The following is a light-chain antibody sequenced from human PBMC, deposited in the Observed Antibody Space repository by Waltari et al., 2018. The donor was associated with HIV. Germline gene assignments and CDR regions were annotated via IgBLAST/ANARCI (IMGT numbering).Light chain of an antibody. CDR2: DVS. V-gene: IGLV2-23*02. J-gene: IGLJ3*02. CDR1: SSDVGGYKY. CDR3: CSYAGSSTLL. Sequence: QSALTQPASVSGSPGQSITISCTGASSDVGGYKYVHWYQHHPGKAPKLMIYDVSERPSGVSNRFSGSKSGNTASLTISGLQAEDEADYYCCSYAGSSTLLFGGGTKVTVL.